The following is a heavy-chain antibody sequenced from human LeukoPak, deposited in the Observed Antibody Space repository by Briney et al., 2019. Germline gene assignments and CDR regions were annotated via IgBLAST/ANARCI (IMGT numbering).Heavy chain of an antibody. Sequence: SETLSLTCTVSGGSISSSSYYWGWIRQPPGKGLEWIGSIYYSGSTYYNPSLKSRVTISVDTSKNQFSLKLSSVTAADTAVYYCARHVSGSDYDFWSGIDYWGQGTLVTVSS. CDR2: IYYSGST. J-gene: IGHJ4*02. CDR1: GGSISSSSYY. V-gene: IGHV4-39*01. D-gene: IGHD3-3*01. CDR3: ARHVSGSDYDFWSGIDY.